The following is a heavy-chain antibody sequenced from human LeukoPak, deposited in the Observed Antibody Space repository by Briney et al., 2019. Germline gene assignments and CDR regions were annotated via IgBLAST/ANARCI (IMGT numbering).Heavy chain of an antibody. Sequence: SETLSLTCTVSGGSISGYYWSWIRQPAGKGLEWIGRIYTSGNTNYTPSLKSRVTMSVDRSKNQFSLKLSSVTAADTAVYYCAKKTPLNWFDPWGQGTLVTVSS. CDR3: AKKTPLNWFDP. CDR1: GGSISGYY. V-gene: IGHV4-4*07. CDR2: IYTSGNT. J-gene: IGHJ5*02.